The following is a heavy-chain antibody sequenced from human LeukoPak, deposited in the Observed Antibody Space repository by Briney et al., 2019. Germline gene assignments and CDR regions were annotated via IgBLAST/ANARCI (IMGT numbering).Heavy chain of an antibody. CDR1: GFTFSSYS. V-gene: IGHV3-21*01. D-gene: IGHD1-26*01. CDR2: ISSSSSYI. Sequence: GGSLRLSCAASGFTFSSYSMNWVRQAPGKGLEWVSSISSSSSYIYYADSVKGRFTISRDNAKNSLYLQMNSLRAEDTAVYYCARHPYSGIYFRDAFDIWGQGTMVTVSS. CDR3: ARHPYSGIYFRDAFDI. J-gene: IGHJ3*02.